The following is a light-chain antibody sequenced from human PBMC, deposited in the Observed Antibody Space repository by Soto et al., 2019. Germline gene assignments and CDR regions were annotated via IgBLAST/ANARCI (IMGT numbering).Light chain of an antibody. Sequence: EIVLTQSPATLSLSPGERATLSCRASQSVSNYLVWYQQKLGQPPRLLIYNASNRATGIPARFSGSGSGTDFTLTISSLDPEDFAVYYCQQRSSWPLTFGQGTRLEIK. CDR2: NAS. CDR3: QQRSSWPLT. J-gene: IGKJ5*01. V-gene: IGKV3-11*01. CDR1: QSVSNY.